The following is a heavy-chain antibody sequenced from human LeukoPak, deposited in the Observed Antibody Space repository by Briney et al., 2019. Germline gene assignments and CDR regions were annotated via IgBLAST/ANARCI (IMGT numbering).Heavy chain of an antibody. CDR2: ISGSGGRT. CDR1: GFTFSTYA. V-gene: IGHV3-23*01. D-gene: IGHD1-26*01. J-gene: IGHJ4*02. Sequence: GGSLRLSCAASGFTFSTYAMSWVRQAPGKGLEWVSGISGSGGRTHYADSVKGRFTISRDNSKNTLHLQMNSLRAEDTATYYCTKDQRWDVPHYSDYWGQGTLVTVSS. CDR3: TKDQRWDVPHYSDY.